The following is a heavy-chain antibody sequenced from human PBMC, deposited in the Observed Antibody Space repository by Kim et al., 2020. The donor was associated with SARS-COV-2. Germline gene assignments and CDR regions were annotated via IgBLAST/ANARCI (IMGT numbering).Heavy chain of an antibody. Sequence: SVKVSCKASGGTFSSYAISWVRQAPGQGLEWMGGIIPIFGTANYAQKFQGRVTITADESTSTAYMELSSLRSEDTAVYYCARDNGWLDRIYYYYGMDVWGQGTTVTVSS. V-gene: IGHV1-69*13. D-gene: IGHD6-19*01. J-gene: IGHJ6*02. CDR3: ARDNGWLDRIYYYYGMDV. CDR1: GGTFSSYA. CDR2: IIPIFGTA.